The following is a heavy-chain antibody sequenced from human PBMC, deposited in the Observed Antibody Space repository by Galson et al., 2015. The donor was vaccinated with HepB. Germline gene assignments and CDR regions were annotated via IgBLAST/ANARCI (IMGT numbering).Heavy chain of an antibody. J-gene: IGHJ4*02. CDR1: GFTFSSYA. V-gene: IGHV3-23*01. Sequence: SLRLSCAASGFTFSSYAMSWVRQAPGKGLEWVSAISGSGGSTYYADSVKGRFTISRDNSKNTLYLQMNSLRAEDTAVYYCAKAHSSGWTQGCYFDYWGQGTLVTVSS. D-gene: IGHD6-19*01. CDR2: ISGSGGST. CDR3: AKAHSSGWTQGCYFDY.